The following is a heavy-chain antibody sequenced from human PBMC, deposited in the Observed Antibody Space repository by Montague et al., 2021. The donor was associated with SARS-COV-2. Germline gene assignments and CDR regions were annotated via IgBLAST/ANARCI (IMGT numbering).Heavy chain of an antibody. V-gene: IGHV6-1*01. J-gene: IGHJ6*02. D-gene: IGHD1-1*01. Sequence: CAISGDSVSSNSATWNWVRQSPPRGLEWLGRTYYRSKWYNDYAVSVRCRVTINPDTSKNQFSLQLNSVTPEDTAIYYCTSGREGNYNVMDVWGQGTTITVSS. CDR3: TSGREGNYNVMDV. CDR2: TYYRSKWYN. CDR1: GDSVSSNSAT.